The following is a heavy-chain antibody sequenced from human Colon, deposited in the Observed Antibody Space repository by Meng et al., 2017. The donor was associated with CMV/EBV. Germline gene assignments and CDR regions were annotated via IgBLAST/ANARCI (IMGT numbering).Heavy chain of an antibody. V-gene: IGHV3-49*04. CDR2: IRAKAYGGTT. J-gene: IGHJ6*02. CDR1: GFTFGDYA. D-gene: IGHD6-6*01. CDR3: ARMEEQLVRRDYYYYYGMDV. Sequence: GGSLRLSCTVSGFTFGDYAMTWARQAPGKAPEWVGFIRAKAYGGTTEYATSVKGRFTISRDDSKNTLYLQMNSLRAEDTAVYYCARMEEQLVRRDYYYYYGMDVWGQGTTVTVSS.